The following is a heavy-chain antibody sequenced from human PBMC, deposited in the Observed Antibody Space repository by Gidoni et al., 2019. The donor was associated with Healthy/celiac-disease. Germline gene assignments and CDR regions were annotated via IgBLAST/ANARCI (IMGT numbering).Heavy chain of an antibody. J-gene: IGHJ3*02. Sequence: EVQLLESGGGFVQPGGSLRLSCAASGFTFSSYAMSWVSQAPGKGLEWVSAISGSGGSTYYADSVKGRFTISRDNSKNTLYLQMNSLRAEDTAVYYCAKEVWTTVTTLASEDAFDIWGQGTMVTVSS. CDR1: GFTFSSYA. D-gene: IGHD4-17*01. CDR2: ISGSGGST. CDR3: AKEVWTTVTTLASEDAFDI. V-gene: IGHV3-23*01.